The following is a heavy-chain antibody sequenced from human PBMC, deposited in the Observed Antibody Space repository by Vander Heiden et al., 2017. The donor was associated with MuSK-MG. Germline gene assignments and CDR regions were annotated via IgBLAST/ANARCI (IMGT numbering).Heavy chain of an antibody. J-gene: IGHJ4*02. D-gene: IGHD6-13*01. Sequence: EVQLVESGGGLVQPGRSLRLSCAASGFTFDDYAMHWVRQAPGKGLEWVSGISWNSGSIGYADSGKGRFTISRDNAKNSLYMQMNSLRAEETALYYCAKVVPWRAADGYFDYWGQGTMVTVCS. CDR2: ISWNSGSI. V-gene: IGHV3-9*01. CDR3: AKVVPWRAADGYFDY. CDR1: GFTFDDYA.